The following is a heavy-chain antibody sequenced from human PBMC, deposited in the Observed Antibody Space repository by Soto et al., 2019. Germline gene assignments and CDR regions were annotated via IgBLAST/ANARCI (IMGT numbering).Heavy chain of an antibody. Sequence: SVKVSCKASGGTFSSYAISWVRQAPGQGLEWMGGIIPIFGTANYAQKFQGRVTITADESTSTAYMELSSLRSEDTAVYYCARAQPSSYYDSSGSFDYWGQGTLVTVSS. CDR2: IIPIFGTA. D-gene: IGHD3-22*01. V-gene: IGHV1-69*13. CDR1: GGTFSSYA. J-gene: IGHJ4*02. CDR3: ARAQPSSYYDSSGSFDY.